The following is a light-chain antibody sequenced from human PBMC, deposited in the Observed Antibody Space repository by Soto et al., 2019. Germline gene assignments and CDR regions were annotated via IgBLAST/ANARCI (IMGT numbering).Light chain of an antibody. V-gene: IGLV1-44*01. J-gene: IGLJ3*02. CDR3: AAWDDSLTGWV. Sequence: QSVLTQPPSASGTPGQRVTISCSGSSSNIGSYTVNWYQQLPGTAPKLLIYRNSQRPSGVPDRFSGSKSGTSASLAIIGLQSEAEADYYCAAWDDSLTGWVFGGGTKLTVL. CDR1: SSNIGSYT. CDR2: RNS.